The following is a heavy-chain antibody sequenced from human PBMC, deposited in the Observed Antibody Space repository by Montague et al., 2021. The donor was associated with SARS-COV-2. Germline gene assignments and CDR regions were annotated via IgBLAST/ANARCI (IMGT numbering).Heavy chain of an antibody. CDR1: GFTFSSYG. D-gene: IGHD4-17*01. CDR2: IWYDGSNK. V-gene: IGHV3-33*01. Sequence: SLRLSCAASGFTFSSYGMHWVRQAPGKGLEWVAVIWYDGSNKYYADSVKGRFTISKDNSKNTLYLQMNSLRAEDTAVYYCARALQTTDGMDVWGQGTTVTVS. J-gene: IGHJ6*02. CDR3: ARALQTTDGMDV.